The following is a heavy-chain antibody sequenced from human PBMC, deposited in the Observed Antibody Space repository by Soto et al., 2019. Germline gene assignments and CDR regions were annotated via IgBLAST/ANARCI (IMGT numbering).Heavy chain of an antibody. CDR1: GDTFGSYA. D-gene: IGHD1-1*01. CDR3: ASDLEHASPWNLDV. Sequence: GASVKVSCKASGDTFGSYAISWLRQAPGQGLEWMGGIIPLFGTPTYGQKFQGRVTITADESTSTSYMEVSTLRSDDTAMYYCASDLEHASPWNLDVWGKGTTV. V-gene: IGHV1-69*13. J-gene: IGHJ6*03. CDR2: IIPLFGTP.